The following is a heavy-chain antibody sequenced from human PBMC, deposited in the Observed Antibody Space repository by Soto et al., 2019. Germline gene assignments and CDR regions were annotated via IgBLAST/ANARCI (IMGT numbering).Heavy chain of an antibody. D-gene: IGHD6-13*01. CDR1: GGSISSGDYY. CDR3: AREAAGTDIDY. CDR2: IYYSGST. J-gene: IGHJ4*02. Sequence: QVQLQESGPGLVKPSQTLSLTCTVSGGSISSGDYYWSWIRQPPGKGLEWIGYIYYSGSTYYNPSLKSRVTISVDTDTNQCSLKLSSVTAADTAVYYCAREAAGTDIDYWGQGTLVTVSS. V-gene: IGHV4-30-4*01.